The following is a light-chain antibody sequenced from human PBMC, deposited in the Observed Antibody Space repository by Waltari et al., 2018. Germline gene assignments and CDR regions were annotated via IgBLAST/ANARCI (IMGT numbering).Light chain of an antibody. Sequence: IVLTQSPGPLSFSQGERVTLSCRASKSVSRALAWYQQKPGQAPRLLIYGASSRATGIPDRFSGSVSGTDFILTISRLEPEDFAVYYCQHYVRLPVTFGQGTKGEIK. V-gene: IGKV3-20*01. J-gene: IGKJ1*01. CDR2: GAS. CDR1: KSVSRA. CDR3: QHYVRLPVT.